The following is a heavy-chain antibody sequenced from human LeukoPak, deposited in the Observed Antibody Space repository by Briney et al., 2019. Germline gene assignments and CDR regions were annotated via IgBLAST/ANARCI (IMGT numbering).Heavy chain of an antibody. J-gene: IGHJ5*02. CDR2: IYYSGST. CDR3: ARIPYASENWFDP. D-gene: IGHD3-10*01. Sequence: SETLSLTCAVYGGSFSGYYWSWIRQPPGKGLEWIGYIYYSGSTNYNPSLKSRITMSVDTSKNQFSLKLTSVTAADTAVYYCARIPYASENWFDPWGQGTLVTVSS. CDR1: GGSFSGYY. V-gene: IGHV4-59*01.